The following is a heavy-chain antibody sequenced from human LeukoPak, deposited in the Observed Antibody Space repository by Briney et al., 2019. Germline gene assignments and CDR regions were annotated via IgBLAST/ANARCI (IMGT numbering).Heavy chain of an antibody. CDR1: GFTFSSYG. CDR3: ATPLITIFGVVIVAEGFLGY. J-gene: IGHJ4*02. D-gene: IGHD3-3*01. Sequence: SGGSLRLSCAASGFTFSSYGMHWVRQAPGKGLEWVAFIRYDGSNKYYADSVKGRFTISRDNSKNTLYLQMNSLRAEDTAVYYCATPLITIFGVVIVAEGFLGYWGQGTLVTVSS. CDR2: IRYDGSNK. V-gene: IGHV3-30*02.